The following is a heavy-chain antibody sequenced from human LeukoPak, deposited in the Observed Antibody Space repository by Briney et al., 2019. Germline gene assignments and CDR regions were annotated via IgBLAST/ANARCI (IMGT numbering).Heavy chain of an antibody. V-gene: IGHV3-74*01. D-gene: IGHD6-13*01. CDR2: VSGDGSST. J-gene: IGHJ4*02. CDR3: ASRPSGSSWQDY. CDR1: GFTFSSYW. Sequence: GGSLRLSCTASGFTFSSYWMHWVRQAPGKGLVWVSRVSGDGSSTNYADSVKGRFTISRDNSKNTLYLQMNSLRAEDTAVYYCASRPSGSSWQDYWGQGTLVTVSS.